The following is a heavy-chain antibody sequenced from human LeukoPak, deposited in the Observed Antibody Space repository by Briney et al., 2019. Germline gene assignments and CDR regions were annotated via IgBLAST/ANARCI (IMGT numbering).Heavy chain of an antibody. CDR2: ISCDGSNK. Sequence: GGSLRLSCAASGFTFSSYGMHWVRQAPGKGLEWVAVISCDGSNKYYADSVKGRFTISRDNSKNTLYLQMNSLRAEDTAVYYCAKSGYSYGSCFDYWGQGTLVTVSS. J-gene: IGHJ4*02. CDR1: GFTFSSYG. CDR3: AKSGYSYGSCFDY. D-gene: IGHD5-18*01. V-gene: IGHV3-30*18.